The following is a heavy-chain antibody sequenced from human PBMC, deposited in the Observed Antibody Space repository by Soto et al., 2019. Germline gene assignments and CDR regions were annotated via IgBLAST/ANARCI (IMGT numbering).Heavy chain of an antibody. D-gene: IGHD3-22*01. CDR1: GFTFNIYA. Sequence: EVQLLESGGDLIQPGGSLRLSCAASGFTFNIYAMTWVRQAPGKGLEWVSAISRYGDFTYYADSVEGRFTISRDNSKNTLYLRMNSLRAEDTAVYYCAKDRYLDHDSRGYLFDNWGQGTLVTVSS. CDR2: ISRYGDFT. V-gene: IGHV3-23*01. CDR3: AKDRYLDHDSRGYLFDN. J-gene: IGHJ4*02.